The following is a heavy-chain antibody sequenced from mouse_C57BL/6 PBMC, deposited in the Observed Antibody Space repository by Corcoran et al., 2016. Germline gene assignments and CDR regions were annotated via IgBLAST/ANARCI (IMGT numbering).Heavy chain of an antibody. CDR2: INPNNGGT. CDR3: ARKGITTVVDYYAMDY. D-gene: IGHD1-1*01. J-gene: IGHJ4*01. V-gene: IGHV1-18*01. CDR1: GYTFTDYN. Sequence: EVQLQQSGPELVKPGASVKIPCKASGYTFTDYNMDWVKQSHGKSLEWIGDINPNNGGTIYNQKFKGKATLTVDKSSSTAYMELRSLTSEDTAVYYCARKGITTVVDYYAMDYWGQGTSVTVSS.